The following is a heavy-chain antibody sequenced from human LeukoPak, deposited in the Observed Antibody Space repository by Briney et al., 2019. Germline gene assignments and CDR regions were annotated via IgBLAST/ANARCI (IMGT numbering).Heavy chain of an antibody. J-gene: IGHJ5*02. V-gene: IGHV3-23*01. CDR3: AKGKAYNNLDWFDP. D-gene: IGHD4-11*01. Sequence: PGGSLRLSCAASGFTLSSFAMTWVRQAPGKGLEWVSSIIGTGDGTFYADSVKGRFTISRDNSKNTLFLQMNSLRAEDTAVYYCAKGKAYNNLDWFDPWGQGTLVTVSS. CDR2: IIGTGDGT. CDR1: GFTLSSFA.